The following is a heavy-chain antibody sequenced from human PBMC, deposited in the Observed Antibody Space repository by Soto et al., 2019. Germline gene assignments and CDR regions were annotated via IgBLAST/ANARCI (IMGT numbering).Heavy chain of an antibody. Sequence: QVQVVQSGAAVKKPGSSVKVSCKASGGTFSNYAISWVRQAPGHGLEWVGGIIPLTETPVYAQTVQGRLTITADEITSAAYMELSSLRADDTAVYYCAIGTRNGWTCDFWGQGTLVTVSS. D-gene: IGHD1-1*01. CDR1: GGTFSNYA. CDR2: IIPLTETP. J-gene: IGHJ4*02. CDR3: AIGTRNGWTCDF. V-gene: IGHV1-69*01.